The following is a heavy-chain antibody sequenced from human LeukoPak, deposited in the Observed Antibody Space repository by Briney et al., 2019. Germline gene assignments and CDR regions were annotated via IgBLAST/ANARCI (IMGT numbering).Heavy chain of an antibody. CDR2: IKRKTDGGTT. CDR3: TTDTYADYGPYDY. Sequence: PGGSLRLSCAASGFTFSNAWMSWVRQAPGKGLEWVGRIKRKTDGGTTDYAAPVKGRFTISRDDSKNTVYLQMNSLKTEDTAVYYCTTDTYADYGPYDYWGQRTLVTVSS. CDR1: GFTFSNAW. V-gene: IGHV3-15*01. D-gene: IGHD4-17*01. J-gene: IGHJ4*02.